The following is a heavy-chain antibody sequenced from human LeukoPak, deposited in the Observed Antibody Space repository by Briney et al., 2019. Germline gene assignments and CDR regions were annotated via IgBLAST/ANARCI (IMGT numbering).Heavy chain of an antibody. D-gene: IGHD3-10*01. J-gene: IGHJ5*02. CDR1: GGSISSYY. CDR3: ARLGRERYYGSGSYYSNWFDP. Sequence: SETLSLTCTVSGGSISSYYWSWIRQPAGKGLEWIGRIYTSGSTNYNPSLKSRVTMSVDTSKNQFSLKLSSVTAADTAVYYCARLGRERYYGSGSYYSNWFDPWGQGTLVTVSS. CDR2: IYTSGST. V-gene: IGHV4-4*07.